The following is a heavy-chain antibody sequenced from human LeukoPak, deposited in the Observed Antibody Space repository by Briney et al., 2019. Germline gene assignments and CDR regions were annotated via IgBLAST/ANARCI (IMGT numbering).Heavy chain of an antibody. CDR1: GFTFNNDA. CDR3: AKVLAAVAGTFDY. Sequence: GGSLRLSCAASGFTFNNDAMTWVRQAPGRGLEWVSHISGSGTATYYTDSVKGRFTISKDDSRNRLFLQMNSLRAEDTAVYYCAKVLAAVAGTFDYWGQGTLVTVSS. D-gene: IGHD6-19*01. CDR2: ISGSGTAT. V-gene: IGHV3-23*01. J-gene: IGHJ4*02.